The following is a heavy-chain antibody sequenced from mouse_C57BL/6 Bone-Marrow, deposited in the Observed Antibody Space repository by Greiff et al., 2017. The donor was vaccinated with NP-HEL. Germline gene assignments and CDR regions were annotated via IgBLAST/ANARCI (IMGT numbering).Heavy chain of an antibody. CDR1: GYSITSGYY. CDR3: AREAYYGSSPAWFAY. D-gene: IGHD1-1*01. V-gene: IGHV3-6*01. J-gene: IGHJ3*01. CDR2: ISYDGSN. Sequence: DVKLQESGPGLVKPSQSLSLTCSVTGYSITSGYYWNWIRQFPGNKLEWMGYISYDGSNNYNPSLKNRISITRDTSKNQFFLKLNSVTTEDTATYYCAREAYYGSSPAWFAYWGQGTLVTVSA.